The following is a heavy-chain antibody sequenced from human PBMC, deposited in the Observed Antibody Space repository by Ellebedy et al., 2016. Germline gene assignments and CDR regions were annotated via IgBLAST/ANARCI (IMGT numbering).Heavy chain of an antibody. V-gene: IGHV1-2*02. D-gene: IGHD2-2*01. CDR2: INPNSGDT. CDR1: GYTFTAYY. J-gene: IGHJ6*02. Sequence: ASVKVSXXASGYTFTAYYMHWVRQAPGQGLEWMGWINPNSGDTNYAQKFQGRVTMTRDTSISTAYMELMRLRSDDTAVYYCARVGNPNVSQGYSSTWTRNHYYGMDVWGQGTTVTVSS. CDR3: ARVGNPNVSQGYSSTWTRNHYYGMDV.